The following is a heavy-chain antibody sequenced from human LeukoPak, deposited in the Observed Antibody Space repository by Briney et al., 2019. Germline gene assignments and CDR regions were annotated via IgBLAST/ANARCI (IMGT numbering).Heavy chain of an antibody. CDR3: ARGGIAAAEARY. V-gene: IGHV4-39*07. CDR2: INHSGST. Sequence: TSETLSLTCTVSGGSISSSSYYWSWIRQPPGKGLEWIGEINHSGSTNYNPSLKSRVTISVDTSKNQFSLKLSSVTAADTAVYYCARGGIAAAEARYWGQGTLVTVSS. D-gene: IGHD6-13*01. CDR1: GGSISSSSYY. J-gene: IGHJ4*02.